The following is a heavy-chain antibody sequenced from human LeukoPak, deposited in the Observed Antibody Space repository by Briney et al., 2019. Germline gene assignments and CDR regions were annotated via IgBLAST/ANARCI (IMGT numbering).Heavy chain of an antibody. D-gene: IGHD6-19*01. V-gene: IGHV1-3*04. CDR2: INTGNGDT. J-gene: IGHJ4*02. CDR1: GYPFTSYP. Sequence: ASVKVSCKASGYPFTSYPIHWVRQAPGQRLEWMGWINTGNGDTKYSQQFQGRVTVTRDTSASTAYMEVSSLRSEDTAVYYCARNMAVAGTPGVWGQGTLVTVSS. CDR3: ARNMAVAGTPGV.